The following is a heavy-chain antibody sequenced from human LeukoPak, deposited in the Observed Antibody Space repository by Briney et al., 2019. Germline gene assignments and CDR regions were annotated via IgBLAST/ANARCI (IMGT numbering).Heavy chain of an antibody. CDR2: LWSDGSNK. Sequence: GGSLRLSCAASSFTFSTYGMHWVRQAPGKGLEWVAVLWSDGSNKYYANSVKGRFTISRDNSKNTLYLQMNSLRAEDTAVYYCARGRSVAELESAFDIWGQGTMVTVSS. CDR1: SFTFSTYG. D-gene: IGHD2-15*01. V-gene: IGHV3-33*01. J-gene: IGHJ3*02. CDR3: ARGRSVAELESAFDI.